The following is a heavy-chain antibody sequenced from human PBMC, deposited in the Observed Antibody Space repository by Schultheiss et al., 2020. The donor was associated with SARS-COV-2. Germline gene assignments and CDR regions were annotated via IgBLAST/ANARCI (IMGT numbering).Heavy chain of an antibody. CDR3: ARETYYYHSSGYYPYYFDY. Sequence: GSLRLSCAASGFTFSSYEMHWVRQAPGKGLEWVSYISSSGTTIYYADSVKGRFTISRDNAKNSLYLQMNSLRAEDTAVYYCARETYYYHSSGYYPYYFDYWGQGTLVTVSS. V-gene: IGHV3-48*03. J-gene: IGHJ4*02. CDR1: GFTFSSYE. D-gene: IGHD3-22*01. CDR2: ISSSGTTI.